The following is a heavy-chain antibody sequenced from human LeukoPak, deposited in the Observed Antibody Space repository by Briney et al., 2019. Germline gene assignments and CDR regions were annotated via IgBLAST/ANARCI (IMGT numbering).Heavy chain of an antibody. CDR1: GYTFTGYY. CDR2: INPNSGGT. Sequence: GASVKVSCKASGYTFTGYYMHWVRQAPGQGLEWMGWINPNSGGTNYAQKFQGRVTMTRDTSISTAYMELSRLRSDDTAVYYCARGQVINDFWSGYYSDYWGQGTLVTVSS. D-gene: IGHD3-3*01. J-gene: IGHJ4*02. V-gene: IGHV1-2*02. CDR3: ARGQVINDFWSGYYSDY.